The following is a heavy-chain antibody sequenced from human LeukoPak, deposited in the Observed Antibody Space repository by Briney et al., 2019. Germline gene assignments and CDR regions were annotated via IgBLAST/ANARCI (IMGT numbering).Heavy chain of an antibody. CDR1: GFTFSNYW. V-gene: IGHV3-74*01. D-gene: IGHD3-10*01. CDR2: INNDGTGT. CDR3: ARGLRGPDY. Sequence: GGSLRLSCAAFGFTFSNYWMHWVRQAPGKGLVWVSRINNDGTGTSYADSVKGRFTISRDNAKNTLYLQMNSLRVEDTAVYYCARGLRGPDYWGQGTLVTVSS. J-gene: IGHJ4*02.